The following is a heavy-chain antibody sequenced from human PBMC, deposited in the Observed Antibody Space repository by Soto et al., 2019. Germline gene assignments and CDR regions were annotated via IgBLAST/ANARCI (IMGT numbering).Heavy chain of an antibody. CDR3: ARDPRSSWYETYYYYYGMDV. CDR2: ISSSSSTI. CDR1: GFTFSSYS. V-gene: IGHV3-48*01. D-gene: IGHD6-13*01. Sequence: EVQLVESGGGLVQPGGSLRLSCAASGFTFSSYSMNWVRQAPGKGLEWVSYISSSSSTIYYADSVKGRFTISRDNAKNSLGLQMNRVRAEDTAVYYCARDPRSSWYETYYYYYGMDVWGQGTTVTVSS. J-gene: IGHJ6*02.